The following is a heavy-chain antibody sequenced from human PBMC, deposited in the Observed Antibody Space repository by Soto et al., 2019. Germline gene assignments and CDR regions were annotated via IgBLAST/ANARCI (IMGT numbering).Heavy chain of an antibody. CDR1: GYTFTSNY. CDR3: ARSGASLLPDY. CDR2: INPTGGAT. Sequence: QVQLVQSGAEVKKPGASVKVSCKASGYTFTSNYMQWVRQAPGQGLEWMGIINPTGGATTYPQKFQGRLTMTRDTSTSTVYMELSSLRSEDTAVYYCARSGASLLPDYWGQGTLVTVSS. J-gene: IGHJ4*02. V-gene: IGHV1-46*01. D-gene: IGHD3-22*01.